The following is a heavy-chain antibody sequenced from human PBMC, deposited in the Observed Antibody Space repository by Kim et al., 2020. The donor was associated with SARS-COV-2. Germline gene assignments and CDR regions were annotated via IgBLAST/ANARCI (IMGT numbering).Heavy chain of an antibody. CDR3: AKVPYSGYDGYYYGMDV. V-gene: IGHV3-33*06. J-gene: IGHJ6*02. D-gene: IGHD5-12*01. Sequence: VRGRFTISRDNSKNTLYLQMNSLRAEDTAVYYCAKVPYSGYDGYYYGMDVWGQGTTVTVSS.